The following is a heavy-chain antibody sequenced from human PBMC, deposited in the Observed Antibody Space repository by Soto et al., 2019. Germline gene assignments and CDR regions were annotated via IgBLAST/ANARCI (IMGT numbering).Heavy chain of an antibody. Sequence: SETLSLTCAVSGYSISSGYYWGWLRQPPGKGLEWIGSIYHDGSTYYNPSLNSRVTLSIDMTNNHVSLILNSVSDADTAVYYCARVGPWVPYYYDSSPYTFENWFDPWGQGTLVTVSS. V-gene: IGHV4-38-2*01. CDR2: IYHDGST. J-gene: IGHJ5*02. CDR1: GYSISSGYY. D-gene: IGHD3-22*01. CDR3: ARVGPWVPYYYDSSPYTFENWFDP.